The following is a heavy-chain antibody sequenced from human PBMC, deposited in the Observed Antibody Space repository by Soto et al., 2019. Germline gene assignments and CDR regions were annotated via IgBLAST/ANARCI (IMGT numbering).Heavy chain of an antibody. CDR1: GGSFSGYY. CDR2: INHSGST. J-gene: IGHJ5*02. CDR3: ARIYNYDFWSGIYMGSWFDP. Sequence: SETLSLTCAVYGGSFSGYYWSWIRQPPGKGLEWIGEINHSGSTNYNPSLKSRVTISVDTSKNQFSLKLSSVTAADTAVYYCARIYNYDFWSGIYMGSWFDPWGQGTLVTVSS. D-gene: IGHD3-3*01. V-gene: IGHV4-34*01.